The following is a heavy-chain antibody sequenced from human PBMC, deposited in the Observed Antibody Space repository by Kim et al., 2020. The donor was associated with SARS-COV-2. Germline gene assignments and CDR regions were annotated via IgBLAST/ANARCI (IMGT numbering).Heavy chain of an antibody. CDR1: GYTFTSYG. CDR3: ARGGVGYIVGVGSPPGSYYYGMDV. D-gene: IGHD1-26*01. V-gene: IGHV1-18*01. J-gene: IGHJ6*02. CDR2: ISAYNGNT. Sequence: ASVKVSCKASGYTFTSYGISWVRQAPGQGLEWMGWISAYNGNTNYAQKLQGRVTMTTDTSTSTAYMELRSLRSDDTAVYYCARGGVGYIVGVGSPPGSYYYGMDVWGQGTTVTVSS.